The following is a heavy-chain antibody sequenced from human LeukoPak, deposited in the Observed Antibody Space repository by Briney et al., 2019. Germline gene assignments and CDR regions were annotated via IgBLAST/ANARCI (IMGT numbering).Heavy chain of an antibody. D-gene: IGHD2-15*01. Sequence: GGSLRLSCAASGFTVSSNYMSWVRQAPGKGLEWVSVIYSGGSTYYAVSVKGRFTISRDNSKNTLYLQMNSLRAEDTAVYYCAREGGGYCSGGSCYAYYYYGMDVWGQGTTVTVSS. V-gene: IGHV3-53*01. J-gene: IGHJ6*02. CDR2: IYSGGST. CDR3: AREGGGYCSGGSCYAYYYYGMDV. CDR1: GFTVSSNY.